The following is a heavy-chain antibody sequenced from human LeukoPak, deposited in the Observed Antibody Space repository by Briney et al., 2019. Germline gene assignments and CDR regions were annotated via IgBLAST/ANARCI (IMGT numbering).Heavy chain of an antibody. Sequence: GESLKISCQGSGYSFTTYWIGWVRQMPGKGLEWMGIIYPGDSDTRYSPSFQGQVTISADKSISTAYLQWSSLKAPDTAMYYCARFPAAGTPDYWGQGTLVTVSS. V-gene: IGHV5-51*01. J-gene: IGHJ4*02. CDR2: IYPGDSDT. D-gene: IGHD6-19*01. CDR3: ARFPAAGTPDY. CDR1: GYSFTTYW.